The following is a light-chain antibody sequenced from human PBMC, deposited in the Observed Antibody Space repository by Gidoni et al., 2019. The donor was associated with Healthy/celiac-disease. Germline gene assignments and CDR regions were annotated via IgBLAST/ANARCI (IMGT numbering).Light chain of an antibody. CDR2: WAS. J-gene: IGKJ2*04. CDR3: QQYYRTSMCS. CDR1: QSVLYSSNNKNY. Sequence: DIVMTQSPDSLAVSLGERATINCKSSQSVLYSSNNKNYLAWYQQKPGQPPKLLIYWASTRESGVPDRFGGSGSGTDFTLTISSLQAEDVAVYYCQQYYRTSMCSFGQGTKLEIK. V-gene: IGKV4-1*01.